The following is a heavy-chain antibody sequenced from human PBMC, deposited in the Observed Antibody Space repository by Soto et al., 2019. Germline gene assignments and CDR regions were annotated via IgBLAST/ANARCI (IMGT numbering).Heavy chain of an antibody. CDR3: ARDRVAALVYYYGMDV. CDR1: GDSVSSNSAA. J-gene: IGHJ6*02. CDR2: TYYRSKWYN. V-gene: IGHV6-1*01. Sequence: SQTLSLTCAISGDSVSSNSAAWNWIRQSPSRGLEWLGRTYYRSKWYNDYAVSVKSRITINPDTSKNQFSLQLNSVTPEDTVVYYCARDRVAALVYYYGMDVWGQGTTVTVSS. D-gene: IGHD6-6*01.